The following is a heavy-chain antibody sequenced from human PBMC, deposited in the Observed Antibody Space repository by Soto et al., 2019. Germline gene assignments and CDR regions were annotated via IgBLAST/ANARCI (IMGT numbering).Heavy chain of an antibody. CDR1: GYTFTGYY. V-gene: IGHV1-2*02. CDR2: INPNSGGT. J-gene: IGHJ6*02. D-gene: IGHD3-10*01. CDR3: AREFSGGHYYYYGMDV. Sequence: ASVKVSCKASGYTFTGYYIHWVRQAAGQGLEWMGWINPNSGGTGYPQKFQGRVTMTRDSSITTAYMELSSLRSDDTAVYHCAREFSGGHYYYYGMDVWGQGTTGIVSS.